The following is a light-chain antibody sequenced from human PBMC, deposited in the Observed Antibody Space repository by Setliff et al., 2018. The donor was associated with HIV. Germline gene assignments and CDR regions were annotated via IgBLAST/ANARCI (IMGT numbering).Light chain of an antibody. CDR3: LLSYGGLGRRV. CDR1: TGAVTSTHY. Sequence: QAVVTQEPSLTVSPGGTVTLTCGPSTGAVTSTHYAYWFQQPPGQAPRTFMYDTRNKHSWTPARFSGSLLGGRAALALSGAQPEDVAVYYCLLSYGGLGRRVFGGGTQLTVL. J-gene: IGLJ3*02. CDR2: DTR. V-gene: IGLV7-46*01.